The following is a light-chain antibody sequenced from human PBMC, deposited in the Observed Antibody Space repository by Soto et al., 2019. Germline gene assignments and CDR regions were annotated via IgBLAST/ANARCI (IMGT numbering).Light chain of an antibody. V-gene: IGLV2-14*01. CDR1: SGDIGDYNY. J-gene: IGLJ1*01. CDR3: CSYTRRGILI. CDR2: DVS. Sequence: QSALTQPASVSGSPGQSITISCVGTSGDIGDYNYVSWYQQHPGKVPKVIIYDVSNRPSGVSYRFSGTKSGNTASLTVSGLQAEDEADYYCCSYTRRGILIFGTGTKVTVL.